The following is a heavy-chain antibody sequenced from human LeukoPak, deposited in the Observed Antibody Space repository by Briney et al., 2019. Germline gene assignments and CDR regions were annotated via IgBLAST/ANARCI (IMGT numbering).Heavy chain of an antibody. CDR1: NGSISSYF. J-gene: IGHJ4*02. V-gene: IGHV4-59*12. CDR2: IYYTGST. Sequence: SETLSLTCTVTNGSISSYFWSWIRQPPGKGLEWLGYIYYTGSTNYNPSLKSRVTISVDKSKNQFSLKLSSVTAADTAVYYCARVKRYYYDSSGYSVDWGQGTLVTVSS. CDR3: ARVKRYYYDSSGYSVD. D-gene: IGHD3-22*01.